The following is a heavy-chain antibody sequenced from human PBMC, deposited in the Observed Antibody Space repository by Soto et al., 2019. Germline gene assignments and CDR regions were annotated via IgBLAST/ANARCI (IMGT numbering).Heavy chain of an antibody. Sequence: TLSLTCTVSGISITSSYWNWFRQSPGKGLEWIGQISDRGDINYNPPLESRVAISTDTSKNQVSLTLTAVNAADTAVYFCARGRHWFGPWGQGTLVTVSS. CDR3: ARGRHWFGP. J-gene: IGHJ5*02. V-gene: IGHV4-59*08. CDR1: GISITSSY. CDR2: ISDRGDI.